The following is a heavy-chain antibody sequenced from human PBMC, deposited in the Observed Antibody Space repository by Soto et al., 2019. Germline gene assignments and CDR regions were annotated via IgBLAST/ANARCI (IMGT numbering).Heavy chain of an antibody. V-gene: IGHV3-49*03. D-gene: IGHD2-21*02. Sequence: GGSLRLSCTASGFTFGDYAMSWFRQAPGKGLEWVGFIRSKAYGGTTEYAASVKGRFTISRDDSKSIAYLQMNSLKTEDTAVYYCTRDPPSSVVVTAYYYGMDVWGQGTTVTVSS. CDR1: GFTFGDYA. CDR2: IRSKAYGGTT. CDR3: TRDPPSSVVVTAYYYGMDV. J-gene: IGHJ6*02.